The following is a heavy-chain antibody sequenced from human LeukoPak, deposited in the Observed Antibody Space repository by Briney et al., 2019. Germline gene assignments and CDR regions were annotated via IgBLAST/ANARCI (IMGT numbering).Heavy chain of an antibody. CDR1: GYSFTSYW. Sequence: KPGESLKISCKGSGYSFTSYWIGWVRQMPGKGLEWMGIIYPGDSDTRYSPSFQGQVTISADKSISTAYLQWSSLKASDTAMYYCASSGDYYARGDASDIWGQGTMVTVSS. V-gene: IGHV5-51*03. CDR2: IYPGDSDT. D-gene: IGHD3-10*01. CDR3: ASSGDYYARGDASDI. J-gene: IGHJ3*02.